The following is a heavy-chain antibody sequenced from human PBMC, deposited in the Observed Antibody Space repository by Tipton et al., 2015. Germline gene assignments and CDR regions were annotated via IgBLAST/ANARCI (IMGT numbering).Heavy chain of an antibody. CDR3: ARARGRHGGLFDS. D-gene: IGHD4-23*01. V-gene: IGHV4-39*07. CDR1: GGSISSSSYY. CDR2: IFHRGDT. Sequence: GLVKPSETLSLTCTVSGGSISSSSYYWGWIRQPPGKGLEWIGSIFHRGDTNYNPSLKSRVTISVDTSKTQFSLKMSSVTASDTAVYYCARARGRHGGLFDSWGQGILVTVSS. J-gene: IGHJ4*02.